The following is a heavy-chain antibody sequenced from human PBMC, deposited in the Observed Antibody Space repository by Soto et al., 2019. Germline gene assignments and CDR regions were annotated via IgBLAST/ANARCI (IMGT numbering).Heavy chain of an antibody. V-gene: IGHV1-2*04. CDR1: GYTFTGYY. CDR3: ARLFSWDGDDYYYGMDV. CDR2: INPNSGGT. J-gene: IGHJ6*02. Sequence: QVQLVQSGAEVKKPGASVKVSCKASGYTFTGYYMHWVRQAPGQGLEWMGWINPNSGGTNYAQKFQGWVTMTRDTASSTAYRELSRLRSDDTAVYYWARLFSWDGDDYYYGMDVWGQGTTVTVSS. D-gene: IGHD6-13*01.